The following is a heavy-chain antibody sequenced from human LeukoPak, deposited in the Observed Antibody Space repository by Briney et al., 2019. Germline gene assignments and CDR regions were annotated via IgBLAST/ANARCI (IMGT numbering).Heavy chain of an antibody. V-gene: IGHV4-61*02. J-gene: IGHJ4*02. CDR2: IYASGST. CDR3: ARGRHPDQYYYDSSGYPYYFDY. CDR1: GGSISSGGYY. Sequence: PSETLSLTCTVSGGSISSGGYYWGWIRQPAGKGLEWIGRIYASGSTEYNPSLKSRVTITVDTSKNQFSLKLSPVTAADTAVYYCARGRHPDQYYYDSSGYPYYFDYWGQGTLVTVSS. D-gene: IGHD3-22*01.